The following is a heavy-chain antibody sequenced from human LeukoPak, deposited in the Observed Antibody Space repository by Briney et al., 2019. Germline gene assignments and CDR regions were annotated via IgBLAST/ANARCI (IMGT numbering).Heavy chain of an antibody. D-gene: IGHD6-19*01. CDR3: ARVSGYNTGWYNY. Sequence: ASVKVSCKPSGYTFTSYDINWVRQATGQRVEWMGWMDPNDGKTGYAQKFHGRVTMTRDTSTGTAYMELSGLRFDDTAVYYCARVSGYNTGWYNYWGQGTLVTVSS. V-gene: IGHV1-8*01. J-gene: IGHJ4*02. CDR2: MDPNDGKT. CDR1: GYTFTSYD.